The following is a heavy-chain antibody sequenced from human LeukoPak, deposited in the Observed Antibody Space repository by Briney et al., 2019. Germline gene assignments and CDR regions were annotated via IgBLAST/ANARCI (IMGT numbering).Heavy chain of an antibody. Sequence: GGSLRLSCAASGFTFSSYAMSWVRQAPGKGLEWVSAISGSGAGTYYADSVKGRFTVSRDNSKNTLFLQMNSLGAEDTAVYYRANFFRSTVTTDYWGQGTLVTVSS. J-gene: IGHJ4*02. CDR3: ANFFRSTVTTDY. D-gene: IGHD4-11*01. CDR2: ISGSGAGT. CDR1: GFTFSSYA. V-gene: IGHV3-23*01.